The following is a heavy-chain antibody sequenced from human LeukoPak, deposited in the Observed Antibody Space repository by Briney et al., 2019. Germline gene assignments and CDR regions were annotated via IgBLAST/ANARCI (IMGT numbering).Heavy chain of an antibody. V-gene: IGHV4-30-2*01. D-gene: IGHD1-26*01. CDR1: GGSISSGGYS. J-gene: IGHJ6*02. CDR3: ARAGGAPYYYYYGMDV. Sequence: SETLSLTCAVSGGSISSGGYSWSWIRQPPGKGLEWIGYIYHSGSTYYNPSLKSRVTISVDRSKNQFPLKLSSVTAADTAVYYCARAGGAPYYYYYGMDVWGQGTTVTVSS. CDR2: IYHSGST.